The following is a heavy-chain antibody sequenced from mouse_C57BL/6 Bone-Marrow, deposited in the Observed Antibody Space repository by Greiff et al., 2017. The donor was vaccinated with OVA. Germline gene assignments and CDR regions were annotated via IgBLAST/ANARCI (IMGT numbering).Heavy chain of an antibody. Sequence: DVKLEESGAGLVKPGGSLKLSCAASGFTFSSYAMSWVRQTPEKRLEWVAYISSGGDYIYYADTVKGRFTISRDNARNTLYLQMSSLKSEDTAMYCCPRLLDAMDYWGHGTSVTVSS. V-gene: IGHV5-9-1*02. CDR1: GFTFSSYA. CDR2: ISSGGDYI. D-gene: IGHD1-2*01. CDR3: PRLLDAMDY. J-gene: IGHJ4*01.